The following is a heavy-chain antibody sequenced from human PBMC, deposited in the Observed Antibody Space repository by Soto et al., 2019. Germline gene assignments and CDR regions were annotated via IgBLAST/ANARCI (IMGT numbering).Heavy chain of an antibody. CDR1: GFTFSTYN. J-gene: IGHJ4*02. CDR3: ASGVGFY. Sequence: EVQLVASGGGLVEPGGSLRLSCAASGFTFSTYNMHWVRQFPGKGLFWGSRITGDGSSTNYADSVKGRFTISKDNAKNTVYLQMNSLRAEVTAVYYCASGVGFYWGQGTLVTVSS. V-gene: IGHV3-74*01. CDR2: ITGDGSST. D-gene: IGHD3-3*01.